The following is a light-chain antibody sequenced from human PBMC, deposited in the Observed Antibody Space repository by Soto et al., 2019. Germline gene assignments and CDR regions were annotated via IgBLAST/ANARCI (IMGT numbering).Light chain of an antibody. CDR1: QSISNL. V-gene: IGKV1-5*03. CDR2: KAS. CDR3: QQYNSYST. Sequence: DIQMTQSPSTLSASVGDRITITCRASQSISNLLAWYQQKPGKAPKLLIYKASTLESGVPSRFSGSGSGTEFILTISGLQPDDFATYYCQQYNSYSTFGQGTKLEMK. J-gene: IGKJ2*01.